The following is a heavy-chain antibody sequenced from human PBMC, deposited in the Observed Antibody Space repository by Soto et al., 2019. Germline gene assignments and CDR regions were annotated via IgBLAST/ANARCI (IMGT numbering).Heavy chain of an antibody. D-gene: IGHD7-27*01. CDR1: GFTFSSHW. CDR2: IYRDGSFT. V-gene: IGHV3-74*01. J-gene: IGHJ4*02. CDR3: ARQTPTGEEDY. Sequence: EVQLVESGGGLVQPGGSLRLSCAVSGFTFSSHWMHWVRQAPGKGLVWVSRIYRDGSFTSHADSVKGRFTISRDNAKNTLYLQMNSLRAEDTAVYYCARQTPTGEEDYWGQGTLVTVSS.